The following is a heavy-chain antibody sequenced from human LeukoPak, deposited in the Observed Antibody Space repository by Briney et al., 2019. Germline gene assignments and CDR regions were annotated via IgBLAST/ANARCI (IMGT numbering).Heavy chain of an antibody. CDR3: ATALVGATPFDY. J-gene: IGHJ4*02. Sequence: ASVKVSCKVSGYTLTELSMHWVRQAPGKGLEWMGGFDPEDGETIYAQKFQGRVTMTEDTSTDTAYMELSSLRSEDTAVYYCATALVGATPFDYWGQGTLVTVSS. CDR2: FDPEDGET. D-gene: IGHD1-26*01. V-gene: IGHV1-24*01. CDR1: GYTLTELS.